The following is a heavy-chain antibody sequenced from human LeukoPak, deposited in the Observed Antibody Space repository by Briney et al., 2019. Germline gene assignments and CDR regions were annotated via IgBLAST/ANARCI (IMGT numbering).Heavy chain of an antibody. V-gene: IGHV1-69*13. Sequence: ASVKVSCKASGGTFSSYAISWVRQAPGQGLGWMGGIIPIFGTANYAQKFQGRVTITADESTSTAYMELSSLRSEDTAVYYCARAPWGDRPYWYFDLWGRGTLVTVSS. J-gene: IGHJ2*01. CDR3: ARAPWGDRPYWYFDL. D-gene: IGHD2-21*02. CDR1: GGTFSSYA. CDR2: IIPIFGTA.